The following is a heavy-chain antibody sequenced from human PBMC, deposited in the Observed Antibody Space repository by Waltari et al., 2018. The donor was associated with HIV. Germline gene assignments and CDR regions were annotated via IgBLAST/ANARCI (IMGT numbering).Heavy chain of an antibody. J-gene: IGHJ4*02. CDR1: GGSISSSSYY. D-gene: IGHD2-15*01. CDR2: IYYSGST. CDR3: ARTYCSGGSCYSNYFHY. V-gene: IGHV4-39*07. Sequence: QLQLQESGPGLVKPSETLALTCTVSGGSISSSSYYWGWIRQPPGKGLEWIGSIYYSGSTYYNPSLKSRVTISVDTSKNQFSLKLSSVTAADTAVYYCARTYCSGGSCYSNYFHYWGQGTL.